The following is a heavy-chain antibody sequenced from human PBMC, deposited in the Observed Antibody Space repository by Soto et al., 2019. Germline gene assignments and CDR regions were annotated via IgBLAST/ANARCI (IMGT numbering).Heavy chain of an antibody. CDR1: GGSFSGYY. CDR2: INHSGST. V-gene: IGHV4-34*01. D-gene: IGHD3-10*01. Sequence: QVQLQQWGAGLLKPSETLSLTCAVYGGSFSGYYWSWIRQPPGKGLEWIGEINHSGSTNYNPSLKSRVTLSVETSKNQFSLKRSSVTAADTAVYYCAIGARFGELLYPYFFDYWGQGTLLTVSS. CDR3: AIGARFGELLYPYFFDY. J-gene: IGHJ4*02.